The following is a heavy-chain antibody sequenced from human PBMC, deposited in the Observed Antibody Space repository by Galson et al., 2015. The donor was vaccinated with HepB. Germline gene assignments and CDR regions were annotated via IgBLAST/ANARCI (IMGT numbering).Heavy chain of an antibody. Sequence: QSGAEVKKPGEYLRISCKGSGYSFTGYWISWVRQMPGKGLEWMGRIDPSDSYTNYSPSFQGHVTISADKSISTAYLQWSSLKASDTAMYYCARQEYPYCSSTSCLRPHNWFDPWGQGTLVTVSS. CDR2: IDPSDSYT. D-gene: IGHD2-2*01. CDR3: ARQEYPYCSSTSCLRPHNWFDP. V-gene: IGHV5-10-1*01. CDR1: GYSFTGYW. J-gene: IGHJ5*02.